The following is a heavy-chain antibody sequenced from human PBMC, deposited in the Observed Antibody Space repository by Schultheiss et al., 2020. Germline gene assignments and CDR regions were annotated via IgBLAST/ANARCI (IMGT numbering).Heavy chain of an antibody. J-gene: IGHJ3*01. CDR3: ARGPGIVVSGTSYF. CDR1: GGSFSSHY. V-gene: IGHV4-34*01. CDR2: INHSGST. Sequence: SATLSLTCAVYGGSFSSHYWSWIRQPPGKGLEWIGEINHSGSTTYNPSLQSRVTISVDTSKNQFSLRLNSVTAADTAVYYCARGPGIVVSGTSYFWGQGTMVTVSS. D-gene: IGHD6-19*01.